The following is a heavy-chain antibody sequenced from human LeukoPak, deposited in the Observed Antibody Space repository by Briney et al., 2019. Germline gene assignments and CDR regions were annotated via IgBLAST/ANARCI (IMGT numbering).Heavy chain of an antibody. CDR1: GGTFSSYA. J-gene: IGHJ4*02. V-gene: IGHV1-69*06. CDR3: ARGTDTAMVKAFDY. CDR2: IIPIFGTA. D-gene: IGHD5-18*01. Sequence: SVKVSCKASGGTFSSYAISWVRQAPGQGLEWMGGIIPIFGTANYAQKFQGRVTITADKSTSTAYMELSSLRSEDTAVYYCARGTDTAMVKAFDYWGQGTLVTVSS.